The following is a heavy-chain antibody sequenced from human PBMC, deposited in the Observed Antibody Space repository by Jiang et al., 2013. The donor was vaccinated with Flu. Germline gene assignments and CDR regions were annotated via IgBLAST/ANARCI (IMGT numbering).Heavy chain of an antibody. CDR1: GFTFGSYL. Sequence: VQLLESGGGVVQPGRSLRLSCAASGFTFGSYLMHWVRQAPGKGLEWVTAISYDGSKTYNADSVRGRFTISRDNSKNTLYLQMNSLRVEDTAVYYCARDIGYCGGNCYSHFDYWGQGTLVTVSS. V-gene: IGHV3-30-3*01. J-gene: IGHJ4*02. CDR2: ISYDGSKT. CDR3: ARDIGYCGGNCYSHFDY. D-gene: IGHD2-21*02.